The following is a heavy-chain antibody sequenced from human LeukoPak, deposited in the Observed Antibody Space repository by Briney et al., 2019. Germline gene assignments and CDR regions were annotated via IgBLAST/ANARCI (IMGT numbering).Heavy chain of an antibody. Sequence: GGSLRLSCAASGFTFSSYAMSWVRQAPGKGLEWVSAVSGSGGSTYYADSVKGRFTISRDNSKNTLYLQMNSLRAEDTAVYYCAKDLDGYGGIDGMDVWGQGTTVTVSS. CDR1: GFTFSSYA. J-gene: IGHJ6*02. D-gene: IGHD4-23*01. CDR2: VSGSGGST. V-gene: IGHV3-23*01. CDR3: AKDLDGYGGIDGMDV.